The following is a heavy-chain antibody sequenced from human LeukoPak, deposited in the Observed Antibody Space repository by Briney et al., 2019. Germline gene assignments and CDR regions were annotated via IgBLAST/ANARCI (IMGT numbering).Heavy chain of an antibody. V-gene: IGHV3-53*04. CDR1: GFTVSSNY. D-gene: IGHD1-26*01. CDR3: ASSGEGDAFDI. J-gene: IGHJ3*02. Sequence: PGGSLRLSCAASGFTVSSNYMSWVRQAPGKGLEWVSVIYSGGSTYYADSVKGRFTISRHNSKNTLYLHMNSLRAEDTAVYYCASSGEGDAFDIWGQGTMVTVSS. CDR2: IYSGGST.